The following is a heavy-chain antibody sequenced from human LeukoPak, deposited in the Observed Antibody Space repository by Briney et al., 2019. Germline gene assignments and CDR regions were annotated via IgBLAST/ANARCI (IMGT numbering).Heavy chain of an antibody. CDR2: IYHSGST. D-gene: IGHD3-22*01. V-gene: IGHV4-4*02. J-gene: IGHJ5*02. Sequence: PSETLSLTCAVSGGSISSSNWWSWVRQPPGKGLEWIGEIYHSGSTNYNPSLKSRVTISVDKSKNQFSLKLSSVTAADTAVYYCARDSLDSSGSHTWFDPWGQGTLVTVSS. CDR3: ARDSLDSSGSHTWFDP. CDR1: GGSISSSNW.